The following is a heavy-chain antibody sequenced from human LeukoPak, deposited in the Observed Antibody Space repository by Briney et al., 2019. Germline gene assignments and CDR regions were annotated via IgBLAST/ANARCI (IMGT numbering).Heavy chain of an antibody. V-gene: IGHV3-66*01. J-gene: IGHJ4*02. D-gene: IGHD3-10*01. Sequence: PGGSLRLSCAASGFTVSSNYMSWVRQPPGKGLEWVSVIYSGGSTYYADSVKGRFTISRDNSKNTLYLQMNSLRAEDTAVYYCASPSSGSLHFDYWGQGTLVTVSS. CDR1: GFTVSSNY. CDR2: IYSGGST. CDR3: ASPSSGSLHFDY.